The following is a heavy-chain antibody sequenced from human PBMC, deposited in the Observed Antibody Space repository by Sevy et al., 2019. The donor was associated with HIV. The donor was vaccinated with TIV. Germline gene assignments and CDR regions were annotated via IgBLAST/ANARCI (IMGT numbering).Heavy chain of an antibody. Sequence: GGSLRLSCAASGFTFSGYGMHWVRQAPGKGLEWVAFIRYDGSTKYYVDSVKGRFTISRDNSKNTLFLQMNSLRTEDTSVYYCAKGLGMVQGALLSDDVWGQGTLVTVS. CDR2: IRYDGSTK. J-gene: IGHJ3*01. CDR3: AKGLGMVQGALLSDDV. CDR1: GFTFSGYG. V-gene: IGHV3-30*02. D-gene: IGHD3-10*01.